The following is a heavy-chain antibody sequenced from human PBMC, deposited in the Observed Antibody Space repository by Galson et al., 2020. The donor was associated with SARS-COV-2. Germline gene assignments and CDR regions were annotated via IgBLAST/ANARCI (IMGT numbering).Heavy chain of an antibody. V-gene: IGHV2-5*02. J-gene: IGHJ4*02. CDR1: GFSLSTSGVG. CDR3: AHSPGLFTRGEIDY. Sequence: SGPTLVKPTQPLTLTCTFSGFSLSTSGVGVGWIRQPPGKALEWLALIYWDDDKRYSPSLKSRLTITKDTSKNQVVLTMTNMDPVDTATYYCAHSPGLFTRGEIDYWGQGTLVTVSS. CDR2: IYWDDDK. D-gene: IGHD3-10*01.